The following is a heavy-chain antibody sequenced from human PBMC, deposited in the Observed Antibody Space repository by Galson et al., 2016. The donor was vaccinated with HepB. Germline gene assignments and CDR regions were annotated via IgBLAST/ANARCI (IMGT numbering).Heavy chain of an antibody. CDR2: TYSRSRWHT. V-gene: IGHV6-1*01. J-gene: IGHJ6*02. Sequence: CAISGDSVSSTTVAWNWIRQSPSRGLEWLGGTYSRSRWHTDYAPSMKSRITISSDTSKNQFSLQLNSVTPEDTAVYYCVRAATTLRSGWKTLAPRFYYSGMDVWGQGTTVTVSS. CDR3: VRAATTLRSGWKTLAPRFYYSGMDV. CDR1: GDSVSSTTVA. D-gene: IGHD6-19*01.